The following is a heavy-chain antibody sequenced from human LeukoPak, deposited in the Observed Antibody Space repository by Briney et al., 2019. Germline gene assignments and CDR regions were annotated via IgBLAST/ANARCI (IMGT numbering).Heavy chain of an antibody. J-gene: IGHJ3*02. CDR1: GGSITSSSYF. D-gene: IGHD3-9*01. CDR2: INYSGSA. CDR3: ARALGYDILNAFDI. Sequence: SETLSLTCTVSGGSITSSSYFWAWIRQPPGKGLEWIGSINYSGSAYYNPSLKSRVTISVDTSKNQFSLKLSSVTAADTAVYYCARALGYDILNAFDIWGQGTMVTVSS. V-gene: IGHV4-39*07.